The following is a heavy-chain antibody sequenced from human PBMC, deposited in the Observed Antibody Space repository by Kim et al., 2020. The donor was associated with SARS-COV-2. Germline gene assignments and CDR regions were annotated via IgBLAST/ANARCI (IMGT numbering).Heavy chain of an antibody. CDR2: IGGNGVTT. D-gene: IGHD6-6*01. CDR1: RFTFGTYL. J-gene: IGHJ4*02. CDR3: AKPGFGSSSSFDS. V-gene: IGHV3-23*01. Sequence: LSLTCVASRFTFGTYLMSWVRQAPGKGLEWVSAIGGNGVTTYYADSVKGRFTISRDNPKSTLYLQMNSLTAEDTAIYYCAKPGFGSSSSFDSWGQGT.